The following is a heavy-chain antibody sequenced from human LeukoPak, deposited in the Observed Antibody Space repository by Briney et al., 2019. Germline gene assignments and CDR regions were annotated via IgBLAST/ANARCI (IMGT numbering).Heavy chain of an antibody. CDR3: ARAGSGYSFDY. CDR2: LYYSGST. V-gene: IGHV4-59*08. D-gene: IGHD3-10*01. CDR1: GTSISTYY. J-gene: IGHJ4*02. Sequence: PSETLSLTCTVSGTSISTYYWSWIRQPPGKGLEWVGYLYYSGSTSYSPSLKSRVTISVDTSKNQFSLRLSSVTAADTAVYYCARAGSGYSFDYWGQGTLVTVSS.